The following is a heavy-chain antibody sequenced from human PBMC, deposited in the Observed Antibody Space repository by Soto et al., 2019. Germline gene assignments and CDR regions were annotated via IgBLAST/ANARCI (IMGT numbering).Heavy chain of an antibody. CDR1: SGSFSGYY. D-gene: IGHD3-10*01. CDR2: INHSGST. Sequence: SETLSLTCGVYSGSFSGYYWSWIRQPPGKGLEWIGGINHSGSTNYNPSLKSRVTISVDTSKNQFSLKLSSVTAADTAVFYCARGYGSGPYYYYGMDVWGQGTTVT. CDR3: ARGYGSGPYYYYGMDV. V-gene: IGHV4-34*01. J-gene: IGHJ6*02.